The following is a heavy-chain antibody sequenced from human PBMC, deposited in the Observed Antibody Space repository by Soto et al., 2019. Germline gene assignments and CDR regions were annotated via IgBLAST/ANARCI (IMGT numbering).Heavy chain of an antibody. J-gene: IGHJ4*02. CDR2: ISYDGSNK. Sequence: PGGSLRLSXAASGSTFSSYGMHWVRQAPGKGLEWVAVISYDGSNKYYADSVKGRFTISRDNSKNTLYLQMNSLRAEDTAVYYCAKGPSDSSGYYFDYWGQGTLVTVSS. D-gene: IGHD3-22*01. V-gene: IGHV3-30*18. CDR3: AKGPSDSSGYYFDY. CDR1: GSTFSSYG.